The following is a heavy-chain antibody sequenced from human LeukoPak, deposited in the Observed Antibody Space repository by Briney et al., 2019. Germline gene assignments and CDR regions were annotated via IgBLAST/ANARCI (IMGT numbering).Heavy chain of an antibody. Sequence: GGSLRLSCAASGFTFSSYSMIWVRQAPGKGLEWVSYISISSTTIYYADSVKGRFTISRDNAKNSLYLQINSLRAEDPAVYYCEELGISMIGGVWGKGTTVTISS. D-gene: IGHD3-10*02. V-gene: IGHV3-48*01. CDR1: GFTFSSYS. CDR3: EELGISMIGGV. CDR2: ISISSTTI. J-gene: IGHJ6*04.